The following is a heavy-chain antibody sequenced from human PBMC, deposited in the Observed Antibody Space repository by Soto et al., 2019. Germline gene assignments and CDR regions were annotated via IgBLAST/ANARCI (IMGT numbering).Heavy chain of an antibody. CDR3: ARGADCGGDCYCFDY. CDR1: GGTFSSYA. CDR2: IIPIFGTA. D-gene: IGHD2-21*02. Sequence: ASVKVSCKATGGTFSSYAISWVRQAPGQGLEWMGGIIPIFGTANYAQKFQGRVTITADKSTSTAYMELSSLRSEDTAVYYCARGADCGGDCYCFDYWGQGTLVTVSS. V-gene: IGHV1-69*06. J-gene: IGHJ4*02.